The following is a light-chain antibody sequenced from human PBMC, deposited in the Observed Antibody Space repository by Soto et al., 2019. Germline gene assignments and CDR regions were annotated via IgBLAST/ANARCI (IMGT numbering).Light chain of an antibody. CDR3: QQYNNGPPPLT. V-gene: IGKV3-15*01. Sequence: EIVMTQSPATLSVSPGERATLSCRASQSVSSNLAWYQQKPGQAPRRLIYGASTRATGIPARFSGSGSGTEFTLTISSLQSEDFAVYYCQQYNNGPPPLTFGGGTKVEI. J-gene: IGKJ4*01. CDR2: GAS. CDR1: QSVSSN.